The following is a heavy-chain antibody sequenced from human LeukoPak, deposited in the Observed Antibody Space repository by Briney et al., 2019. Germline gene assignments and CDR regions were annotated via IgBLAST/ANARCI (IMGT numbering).Heavy chain of an antibody. V-gene: IGHV1-2*02. CDR1: GYTFTDYY. D-gene: IGHD4-23*01. Sequence: ASVKVSCKASGYTFTDYYVHSVRQAPGQGLEWMGWMNPNIGGTNYAQKFQGRVTMTRDTSISTAYMDLSSLTSDDTAVYYCARSNYGGQGAGDNWFDPWGQGTLVTVSS. CDR2: MNPNIGGT. CDR3: ARSNYGGQGAGDNWFDP. J-gene: IGHJ5*02.